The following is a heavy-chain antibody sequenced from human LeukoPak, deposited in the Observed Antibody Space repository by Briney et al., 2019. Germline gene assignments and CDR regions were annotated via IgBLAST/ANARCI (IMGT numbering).Heavy chain of an antibody. CDR3: ARLDGGQLGHCSSTSCNGASDI. J-gene: IGHJ3*02. CDR1: GDSISSGPYF. D-gene: IGHD2-2*01. V-gene: IGHV4-39*07. CDR2: IHYTGST. Sequence: SETLSLTCTVSGDSISSGPYFWGWIRQPPGKGLEWLGNIHYTGSTYYKSSLRSRVTMSVDTSKNQFSLMLRSVTAADTAMYYCARLDGGQLGHCSSTSCNGASDIWGQGAMVTVSS.